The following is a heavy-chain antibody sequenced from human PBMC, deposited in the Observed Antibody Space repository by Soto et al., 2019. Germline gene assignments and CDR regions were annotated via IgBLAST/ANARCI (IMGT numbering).Heavy chain of an antibody. CDR2: ISGSGGST. V-gene: IGHV3-23*01. J-gene: IGHJ1*01. D-gene: IGHD6-13*01. Sequence: GGSLRLSCAASGFTFSSYAMSWVRQAPGKGLEWVSVISGSGGSTYYADSVKGRFTISRDNSKNTLYLQMNSLRAEDTAVYYCAKDGDDIAAAAEYFQHWGQGTLVTVSS. CDR1: GFTFSSYA. CDR3: AKDGDDIAAAAEYFQH.